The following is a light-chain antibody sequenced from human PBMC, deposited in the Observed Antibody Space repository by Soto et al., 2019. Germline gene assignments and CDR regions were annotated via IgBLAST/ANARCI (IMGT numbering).Light chain of an antibody. CDR2: GNT. CDR3: QSYDSSLSASYV. Sequence: QSVLPQPPSGSRAPEQRVTISCTGSRSNIRAGYAVHWYQQLPGKAPKLLIYGNTNRPSGVPDRFSGSKSGTSASLAITGLQAEDEADYYCQSYDSSLSASYVFGGGTKVTV. J-gene: IGLJ1*01. V-gene: IGLV1-40*01. CDR1: RSNIRAGYA.